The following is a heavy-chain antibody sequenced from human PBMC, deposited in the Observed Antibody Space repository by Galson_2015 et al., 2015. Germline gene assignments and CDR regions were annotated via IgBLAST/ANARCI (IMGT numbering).Heavy chain of an antibody. V-gene: IGHV1-3*01. Sequence: SVKVSCKASGYTFTSYPMHWVRQAPGQRLEWMGWINAGNGNTKYPQKFQGRVTITRDTSASTAYMELSSLRSEDTAVYYCARSIVVDMPFDYWGQGTLVTVSS. CDR2: INAGNGNT. D-gene: IGHD3-22*01. CDR1: GYTFTSYP. CDR3: ARSIVVDMPFDY. J-gene: IGHJ4*02.